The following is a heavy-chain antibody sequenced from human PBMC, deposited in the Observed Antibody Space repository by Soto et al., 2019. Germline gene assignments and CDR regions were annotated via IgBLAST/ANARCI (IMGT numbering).Heavy chain of an antibody. D-gene: IGHD3-3*01. Sequence: SETVSLTCTVSGGSISSGGYYWSWIRQHPGKGLEWIGYIYYSGSTYYNPSLKSRVTISVDTSKNQFSLKLSSVTAADTAVYFCARVTGSITIFGVVLAWFDPWGQGTLVTVSS. CDR1: GGSISSGGYY. CDR3: ARVTGSITIFGVVLAWFDP. CDR2: IYYSGST. V-gene: IGHV4-31*03. J-gene: IGHJ5*02.